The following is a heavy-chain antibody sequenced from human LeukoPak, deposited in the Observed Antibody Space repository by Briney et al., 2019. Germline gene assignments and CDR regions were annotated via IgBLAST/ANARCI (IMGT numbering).Heavy chain of an antibody. CDR3: ARGKRRGYYLSHFDY. Sequence: PSETLSLACTVSGGSISSYYWSWIRQPPGKGLEWIGYIYYSGSTNYNPSLKSRVTISVDTSKNQFSLKLSSVTAADTAVYYCARGKRRGYYLSHFDYWGQGTLVTASS. CDR2: IYYSGST. V-gene: IGHV4-59*01. D-gene: IGHD3-3*01. CDR1: GGSISSYY. J-gene: IGHJ4*02.